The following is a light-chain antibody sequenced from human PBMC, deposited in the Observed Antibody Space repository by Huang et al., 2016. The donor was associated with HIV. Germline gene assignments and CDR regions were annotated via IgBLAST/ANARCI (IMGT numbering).Light chain of an antibody. CDR1: QDIRKY. Sequence: DIQMTQSPSSLSASVGDRVTITCQASQDIRKYLNWYQQKPGRAPKLLIYHSSNLEGVVPSRFSGSGSGTNFTFTISSLHPEDIATYYCQQYDNLYIFGQGTKVEIK. CDR3: QQYDNLYI. CDR2: HSS. V-gene: IGKV1-33*01. J-gene: IGKJ1*01.